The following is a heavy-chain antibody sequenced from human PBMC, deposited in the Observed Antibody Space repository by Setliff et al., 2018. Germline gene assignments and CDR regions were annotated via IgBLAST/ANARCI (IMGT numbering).Heavy chain of an antibody. D-gene: IGHD1-26*01. CDR2: IYHSGSA. J-gene: IGHJ3*01. CDR1: GDSISSGDYF. CDR3: AREVGTSTSSDAFDV. Sequence: KTSETLSLTCTVSGDSISSGDYFWSWIRQPPGKGLEWIAYIYHSGSAYYNPSLKSRVTMSVDTSKNQFSLHLTSVTAADTAVYYCAREVGTSTSSDAFDVWGQGMMVT. V-gene: IGHV4-30-4*08.